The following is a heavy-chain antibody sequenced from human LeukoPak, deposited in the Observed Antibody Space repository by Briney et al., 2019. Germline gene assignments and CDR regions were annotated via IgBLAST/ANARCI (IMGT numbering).Heavy chain of an antibody. V-gene: IGHV3-66*01. CDR1: GFTVSSND. Sequence: GGSLRLSCAASGFTVSSNDMSWVRQAPGKGLDWVSVIYSGGSTYYADSVKGRFTISRDNSKNTLYLQMNSLRRDDTAVYYCAKDLSFGTDWPYFDSRGQGTLVTVSS. J-gene: IGHJ4*02. D-gene: IGHD3/OR15-3a*01. CDR2: IYSGGST. CDR3: AKDLSFGTDWPYFDS.